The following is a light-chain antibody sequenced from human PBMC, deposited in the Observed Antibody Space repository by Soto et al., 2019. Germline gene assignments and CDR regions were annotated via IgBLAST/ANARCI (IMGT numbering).Light chain of an antibody. J-gene: IGKJ1*01. CDR1: QGISYS. CDR3: QQLYSYPWT. V-gene: IGKV1-9*01. CDR2: GAS. Sequence: DVPLTQSPSFLSASVGDRVTITCRASQGISYSLAWYQQKPGKAPNLLIFGASTLHDGVPSRFSGRGSGTEFTLTISSLQPEDFATYYCQQLYSYPWTFGQGTKVEIK.